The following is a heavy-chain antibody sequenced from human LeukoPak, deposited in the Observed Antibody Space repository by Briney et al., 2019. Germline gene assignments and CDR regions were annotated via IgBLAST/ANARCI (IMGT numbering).Heavy chain of an antibody. CDR3: AKTNGYYDY. J-gene: IGHJ4*02. CDR2: ISGGGDTT. Sequence: GGSLRLSCAASGFSFSNFGMTWVRQAPGRGLEWVSGISGGGDTTYYAESVKGRFTISRDNSKNTLFLQMNSLSAEDTAVYYCAKTNGYYDYWGQGTLVAVSS. V-gene: IGHV3-23*01. D-gene: IGHD3-22*01. CDR1: GFSFSNFG.